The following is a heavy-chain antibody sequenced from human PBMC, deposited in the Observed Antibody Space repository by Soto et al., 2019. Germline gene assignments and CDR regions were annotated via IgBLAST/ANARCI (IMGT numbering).Heavy chain of an antibody. CDR3: ARAYDSSGYYSVY. CDR2: IIPILGIA. CDR1: GGTFSSYT. V-gene: IGHV1-69*02. D-gene: IGHD3-22*01. Sequence: GASVKVSCKASGGTFSSYTISWVRQAPGQGLEWMGRIIPILGIANYAQKFQGRVTITADKSTSTAYMELSSLRSEDTAVYYCARAYDSSGYYSVYWGQGTLVTVSS. J-gene: IGHJ4*02.